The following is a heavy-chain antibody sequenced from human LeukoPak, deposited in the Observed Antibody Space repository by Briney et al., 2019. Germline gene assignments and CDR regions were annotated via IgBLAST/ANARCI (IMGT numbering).Heavy chain of an antibody. CDR1: GGSISTYY. D-gene: IGHD1-26*01. J-gene: IGHJ4*02. CDR2: VSYSGST. Sequence: SETLSLTCSVFGGSISTYYWTWIRQPPGKGLEWIGYVSYSGSTIYTPSLKSRATISVDTSKNQFSLNLTSVTAADTAVYYCARDGGGGAAGYWGQGTLVTVSS. CDR3: ARDGGGGAAGY. V-gene: IGHV4-59*01.